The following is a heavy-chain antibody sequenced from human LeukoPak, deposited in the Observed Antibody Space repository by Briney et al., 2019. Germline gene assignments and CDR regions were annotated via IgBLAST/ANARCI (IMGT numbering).Heavy chain of an antibody. J-gene: IGHJ6*02. D-gene: IGHD3-10*01. Sequence: SETLSLTCTVSGGSISSYYWSWIRQPPGKGLEWIGYIYYSGSTNYNPSLKSRVTISVDTSKNQFSLKLSSVTAADTAVYYCATSLEYYGSGSYYNHLGGYYYYYGMDVWGQGTTVTVSS. CDR3: ATSLEYYGSGSYYNHLGGYYYYYGMDV. CDR2: IYYSGST. V-gene: IGHV4-59*12. CDR1: GGSISSYY.